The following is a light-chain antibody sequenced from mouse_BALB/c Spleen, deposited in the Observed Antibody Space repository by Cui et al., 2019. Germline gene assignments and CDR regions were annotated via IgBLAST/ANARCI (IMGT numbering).Light chain of an antibody. CDR3: KQSYNLYT. CDR2: WAS. J-gene: IGKJ2*01. Sequence: DIVMSQSPSSLAVAAGETATMSCTSSQSLLNSRTRKNYLAWYQQQPGQSPNLLIYWASNRESGVTDRFTGSGSGTDFTLTISSVQAEDLAVYYCKQSYNLYTFGGGTKLEIK. V-gene: IGKV8-21*01. CDR1: QSLLNSRTRKNY.